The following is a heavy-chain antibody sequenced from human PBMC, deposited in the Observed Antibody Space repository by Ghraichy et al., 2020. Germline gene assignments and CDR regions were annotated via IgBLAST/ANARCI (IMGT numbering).Heavy chain of an antibody. Sequence: SETLSLTCTVSGGSISSNNYYWDWIRQPPGKGLEWIGSIYYRGNTYHNPSLKSRVTISVDTSKNQFSLNLNSVTAADTAVYYCARRARTHFDYWGQGTLFTVSS. CDR1: GGSISSNNYY. CDR3: ARRARTHFDY. J-gene: IGHJ4*02. CDR2: IYYRGNT. V-gene: IGHV4-39*01.